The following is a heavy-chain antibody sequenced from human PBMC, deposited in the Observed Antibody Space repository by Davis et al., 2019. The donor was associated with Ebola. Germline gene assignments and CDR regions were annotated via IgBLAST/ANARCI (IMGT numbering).Heavy chain of an antibody. J-gene: IGHJ6*04. D-gene: IGHD1-14*01. CDR3: ASRSNYDYGMDV. CDR2: IWYDGSNK. Sequence: GESLKISCAASGFTFSSYGMHWVRQAPGKGLEWVAVIWYDGSNKYYADSVKGRFTISRDNSKNTLYLQMNSLRAEDTAVYYCASRSNYDYGMDVWGKGTTVTVSS. V-gene: IGHV3-33*01. CDR1: GFTFSSYG.